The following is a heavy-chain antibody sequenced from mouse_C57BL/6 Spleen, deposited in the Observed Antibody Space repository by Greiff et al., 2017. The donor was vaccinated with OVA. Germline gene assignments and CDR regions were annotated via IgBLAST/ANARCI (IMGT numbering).Heavy chain of an antibody. D-gene: IGHD1-1*01. CDR2: IDPETGGT. CDR1: GYTFTDYE. V-gene: IGHV1-15*01. CDR3: TRVLYYYGSSRGYFDY. J-gene: IGHJ2*01. Sequence: VQLQQSGAELVRPGASVTLSCKASGYTFTDYEMHWVKQTPVHGLEWIGAIDPETGGTAYNQKFKGKAILTADKSSSTAYMELRSLTSEDSAVYYCTRVLYYYGSSRGYFDYWGQGTTLTVSS.